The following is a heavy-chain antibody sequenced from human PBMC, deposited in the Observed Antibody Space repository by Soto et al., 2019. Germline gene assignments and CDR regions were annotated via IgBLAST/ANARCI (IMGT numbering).Heavy chain of an antibody. CDR2: VNPSGGST. D-gene: IGHD2-15*01. CDR3: AREENCSGGTCYSEYFHR. CDR1: GYLFTAYS. V-gene: IGHV1-46*01. Sequence: ASVKVSCKASGYLFTAYSMHWVRLAPGQGLEWMGVVNPSGGSTKYAQNCQGRVTMTRDTSTTTIYMELSSLRSDDTAIYYCAREENCSGGTCYSEYFHRWGQGTLVTVSS. J-gene: IGHJ1*01.